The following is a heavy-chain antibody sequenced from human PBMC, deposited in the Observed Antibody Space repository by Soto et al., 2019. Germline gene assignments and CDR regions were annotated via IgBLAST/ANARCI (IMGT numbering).Heavy chain of an antibody. J-gene: IGHJ4*02. D-gene: IGHD3-16*01. CDR1: GYTSINYG. Sequence: QVQLVQSGAEVTKPGASVKVSCKASGYTSINYGISWVRQAPGQGLEWMGWISAYRGNTNYAQNFRGRITMTTDTSTSTVYMELRNLRSDDTAVYYCARDGDQGDQRYCDNWGQGTLVTVSS. CDR2: ISAYRGNT. CDR3: ARDGDQGDQRYCDN. V-gene: IGHV1-18*01.